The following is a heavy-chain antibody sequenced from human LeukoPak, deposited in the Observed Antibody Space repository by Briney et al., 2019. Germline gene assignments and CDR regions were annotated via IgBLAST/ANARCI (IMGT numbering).Heavy chain of an antibody. Sequence: RASETLSLTCAVYGGSFSGYYWSWIRQPAGKGLEWIGRIYTSGSTNYNPSLKSRVTISVDTSKNQFSLKLSSVTAADTAVYYCARGGGRSPGLSPWGQGTLVTVSS. CDR3: ARGGGRSPGLSP. CDR2: IYTSGST. J-gene: IGHJ5*02. CDR1: GGSFSGYY. V-gene: IGHV4-59*10. D-gene: IGHD3-16*01.